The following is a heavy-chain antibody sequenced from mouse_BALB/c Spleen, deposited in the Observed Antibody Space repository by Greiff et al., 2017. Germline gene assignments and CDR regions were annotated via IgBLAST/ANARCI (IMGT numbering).Heavy chain of an antibody. CDR2: ISSGSSTI. V-gene: IGHV5-17*02. J-gene: IGHJ4*01. D-gene: IGHD2-4*01. CDR3: ARSDYDHYYAMDY. CDR1: GFTFSSFG. Sequence: EVKLVESGGGLVQPGGSRKLSCAASGFTFSSFGMHWVRQAPEKGLEWVAYISSGSSTIYYADTVKGRFTISRDNPKNTLFLQMTSLRSEDTAMYYCARSDYDHYYAMDYWGQGTSVTVSS.